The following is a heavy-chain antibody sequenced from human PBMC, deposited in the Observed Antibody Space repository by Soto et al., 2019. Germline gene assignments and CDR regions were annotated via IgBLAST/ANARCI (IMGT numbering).Heavy chain of an antibody. V-gene: IGHV4-31*03. D-gene: IGHD2-15*01. CDR3: ARYCSGGSCYSSHFDY. J-gene: IGHJ4*02. Sequence: QVQLQESGPGLVKPSQTLSLTCTVSGGSISSGGYYWSWIRQHPGKGLEWIGYIFYSGSTYYNPSLRMRVTISVDTSKTPFTLKLSSVTAADTAVYYCARYCSGGSCYSSHFDYWGQGTLVTVSS. CDR1: GGSISSGGYY. CDR2: IFYSGST.